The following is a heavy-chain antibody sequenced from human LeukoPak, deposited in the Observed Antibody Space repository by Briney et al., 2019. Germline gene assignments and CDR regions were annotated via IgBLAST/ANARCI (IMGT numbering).Heavy chain of an antibody. CDR1: GYTFTSYY. Sequence: ASVTVSCKASGYTFTSYYMHWVRQAPGQGLEWMGIINPSGGSTSYAQKFQGRVTMTRDTSTSTVYMELSSLRSEDTAVYYCATGGAYYYDSSGYLVDYWGQGTLVTVSS. D-gene: IGHD3-22*01. V-gene: IGHV1-46*01. CDR2: INPSGGST. CDR3: ATGGAYYYDSSGYLVDY. J-gene: IGHJ4*02.